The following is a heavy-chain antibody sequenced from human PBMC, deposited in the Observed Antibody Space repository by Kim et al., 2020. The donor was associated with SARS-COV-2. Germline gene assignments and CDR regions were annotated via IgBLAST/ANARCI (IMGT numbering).Heavy chain of an antibody. V-gene: IGHV1-8*01. J-gene: IGHJ6*02. CDR3: ARADILTGNGMDV. Sequence: GYAKKFQGRVTMTRNTSISTAYMELSSLRSEDTSVYYCARADILTGNGMDVWGQGTTVTVSS. D-gene: IGHD3-9*01.